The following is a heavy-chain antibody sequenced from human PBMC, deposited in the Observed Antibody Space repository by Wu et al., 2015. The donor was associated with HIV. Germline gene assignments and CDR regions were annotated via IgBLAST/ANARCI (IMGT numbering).Heavy chain of an antibody. V-gene: IGHV1-69*12. Sequence: QVQLVQSGAEVKKPWASVKVSCKASGGTFSSYAISWVRQAPGQGLEWMGGIIPIFGTANYAQKFQGRVTITADESTSTAYMELSSLRSEDTAVYYCARGYTPAYSSLFILASAFDIWGQGTMVTVSS. CDR3: ARGYTPAYSSLFILASAFDI. D-gene: IGHD6-19*01. CDR1: GGTFSSYA. CDR2: IIPIFGTA. J-gene: IGHJ3*02.